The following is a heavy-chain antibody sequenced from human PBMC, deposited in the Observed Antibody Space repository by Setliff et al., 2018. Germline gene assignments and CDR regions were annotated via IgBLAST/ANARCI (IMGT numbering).Heavy chain of an antibody. CDR1: GFTFSSYA. D-gene: IGHD4-4*01. CDR3: ATSTITTYYFDY. V-gene: IGHV3-23*01. J-gene: IGHJ4*01. CDR2: ISGSGGST. Sequence: GESLKISCAASGFTFSSYAISWVRQAPGKGLEWVSAISGSGGSTYYADSVKGRFTISRDNSRNTLYLQMKSLRAEDTAIYYCATSTITTYYFDYWGHGTLVTVSS.